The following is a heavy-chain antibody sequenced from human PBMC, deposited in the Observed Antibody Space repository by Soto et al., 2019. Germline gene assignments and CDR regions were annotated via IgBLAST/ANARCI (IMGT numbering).Heavy chain of an antibody. J-gene: IGHJ6*02. D-gene: IGHD2-15*01. CDR3: ARGGYCSGASCAYMGHYYYYGMDV. CDR1: GGSISSSNYY. CDR2: IYYSGST. V-gene: IGHV4-39*01. Sequence: QLQLQESGPGLVKPSETLSLTCTVSGGSISSSNYYWGWIRQPPGKGLEWIGSIYYSGSTYYNPSLKSRVTISVDTSKNQFSLKLSSVTAAATAMYYCARGGYCSGASCAYMGHYYYYGMDVWGQGTTVTVSS.